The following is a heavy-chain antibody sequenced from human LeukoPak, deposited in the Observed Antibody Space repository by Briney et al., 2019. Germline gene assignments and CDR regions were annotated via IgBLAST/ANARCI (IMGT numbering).Heavy chain of an antibody. Sequence: GGSLRLSCAASGFTVSSNYMSWVRQAPGKGLEWVSVIYSGGSTYYADSVKGRFTISRDNSKNTLYLQMNSLRAEDTAVYYCASCVTTVTAGPAYYYYYYMDVWGKGTTVIVSS. CDR1: GFTVSSNY. CDR2: IYSGGST. CDR3: ASCVTTVTAGPAYYYYYYMDV. V-gene: IGHV3-53*01. D-gene: IGHD4-11*01. J-gene: IGHJ6*03.